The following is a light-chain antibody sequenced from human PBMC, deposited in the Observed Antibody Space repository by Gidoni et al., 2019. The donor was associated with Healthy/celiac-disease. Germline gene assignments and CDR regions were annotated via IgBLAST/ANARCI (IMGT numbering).Light chain of an antibody. J-gene: IGLJ1*01. CDR1: SSDVGSYNL. CDR2: EVS. CDR3: CSYAGSSTLYV. Sequence: PGQSITISCTGTSSDVGSYNLVSWYQQHPGKAPKLMIYEVSKRPSGVSNRFSGSKSGNTASLTISGLQAEDEADYYCCSYAGSSTLYVFGTGTKVTVL. V-gene: IGLV2-23*02.